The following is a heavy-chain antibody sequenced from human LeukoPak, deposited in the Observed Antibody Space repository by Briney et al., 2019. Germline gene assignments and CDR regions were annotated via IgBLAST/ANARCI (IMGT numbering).Heavy chain of an antibody. CDR2: IYYSGST. D-gene: IGHD5-18*01. V-gene: IGHV4-59*01. CDR3: ARGRQINTAMVYLGY. CDR1: GGSISSYY. J-gene: IGHJ4*02. Sequence: TSETLSLTCTVSGGSISSYYWSWIRQSPGTGLEWCGYIYYSGSTNYNPSPKSRVTISVDTSKNQFSLKLSSVTAADTAVDYCARGRQINTAMVYLGYWGQGTLVTVSS.